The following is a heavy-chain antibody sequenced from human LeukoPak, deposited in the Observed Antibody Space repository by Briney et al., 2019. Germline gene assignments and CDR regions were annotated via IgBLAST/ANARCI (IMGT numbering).Heavy chain of an antibody. J-gene: IGHJ4*02. D-gene: IGHD3-3*01. CDR3: ARANYDFWSGYYPFDY. V-gene: IGHV1-18*01. CDR1: GYTFTSYG. Sequence: ASVKVSCKASGYTFTSYGISWVRQAPGQGLEWMGWISAYNGNTNYAQKLQGRVTMTTDTSTSTAYMELRSLRSDDTAVYYCARANYDFWSGYYPFDYWGQGTLVTASS. CDR2: ISAYNGNT.